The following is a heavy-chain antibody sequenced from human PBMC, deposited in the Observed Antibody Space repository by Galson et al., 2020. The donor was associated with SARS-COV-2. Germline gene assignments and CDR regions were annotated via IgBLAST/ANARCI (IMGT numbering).Heavy chain of an antibody. Sequence: SETLSLTCTVSGGSISSGGYYWSWIRQHPGKGLEWIGYIYYSGSTYYNPSLKSRVTISVDTSKNQFSLKLSSVTAADTAVYYCARGLGDYTTIDYWGQGTLVTVSS. V-gene: IGHV4-31*03. CDR3: ARGLGDYTTIDY. J-gene: IGHJ4*02. CDR2: IYYSGST. D-gene: IGHD4-17*01. CDR1: GGSISSGGYY.